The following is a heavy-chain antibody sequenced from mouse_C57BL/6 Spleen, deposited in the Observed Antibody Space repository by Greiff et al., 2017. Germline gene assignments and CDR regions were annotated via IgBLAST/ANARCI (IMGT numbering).Heavy chain of an antibody. CDR3: AIRSPLDY. CDR2: IDPSDSYT. V-gene: IGHV1-50*01. Sequence: QVQLQQPGAELVKPGASVKLSCKASGYTFTSYWMQWVKQRPGQGLEWIGEIDPSDSYTNYNQKFKGKATLTVDTSSSTAYMQLSSLTSEDSAVYYCAIRSPLDYWGQGTTLTVSS. D-gene: IGHD3-2*02. J-gene: IGHJ2*01. CDR1: GYTFTSYW.